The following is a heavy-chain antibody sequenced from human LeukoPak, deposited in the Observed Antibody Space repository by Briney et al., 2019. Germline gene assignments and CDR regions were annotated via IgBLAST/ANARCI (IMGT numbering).Heavy chain of an antibody. CDR3: ARAIYGATYDAFDI. D-gene: IGHD1-26*01. J-gene: IGHJ3*02. CDR2: ISYDGSNK. CDR1: GFTFSSYS. V-gene: IGHV3-30*03. Sequence: GGSLRLSCAASGFTFSSYSMNWVRQAPGKGLEWVAVISYDGSNKYYTDSVKGRFTISRDNSKNTLYLQMNSLRAEDTAAYYCARAIYGATYDAFDIWGQGTMVTVSS.